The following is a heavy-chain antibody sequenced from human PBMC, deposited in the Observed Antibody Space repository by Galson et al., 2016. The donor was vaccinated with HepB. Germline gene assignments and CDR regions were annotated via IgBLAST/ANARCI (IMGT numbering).Heavy chain of an antibody. CDR1: GSSFNSHW. V-gene: IGHV3-74*03. Sequence: SLRLSCAASGSSFNSHWMHWVRQAPGKWPVLVSRLNGDGTHTEYADSVKGRFTISRDNAKNMLYLQMNSLRAEDTAVYYCGRGNTEKYLLDYWGQGTLVTVSS. CDR3: GRGNTEKYLLDY. D-gene: IGHD2-8*02. CDR2: LNGDGTHT. J-gene: IGHJ4*02.